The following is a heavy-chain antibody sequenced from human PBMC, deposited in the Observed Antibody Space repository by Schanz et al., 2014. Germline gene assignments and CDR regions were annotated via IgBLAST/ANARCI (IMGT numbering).Heavy chain of an antibody. CDR1: GYTFSSHG. J-gene: IGHJ3*02. Sequence: QVQVVQSGAELKKPGASVKVSCKASGYTFSSHGIHWLRQAPGQSLEWMGWINTANGNAKYSANFQARVTIIRDTSATTAYMELTNLRSEDTAVYYCARDLPYCDGGKCCSDGFDIWGQGTLVTISS. CDR2: INTANGNA. CDR3: ARDLPYCDGGKCCSDGFDI. V-gene: IGHV1-3*04. D-gene: IGHD2-21*01.